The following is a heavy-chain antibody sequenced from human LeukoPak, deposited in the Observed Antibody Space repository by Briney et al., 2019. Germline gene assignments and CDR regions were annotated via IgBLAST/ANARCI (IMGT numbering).Heavy chain of an antibody. V-gene: IGHV1-69*06. CDR1: GGTFSNYA. CDR3: ARGELSGYYFDY. Sequence: SVKVSCKASGGTFSNYAISWVRQAPGQGLEWMGGIIPIFVTTNYAQRFQGRVTITANKSTNTAYMELSSLRSEDTAVYYCARGELSGYYFDYWGQGTLVTVSS. D-gene: IGHD3-22*01. J-gene: IGHJ4*02. CDR2: IIPIFVTT.